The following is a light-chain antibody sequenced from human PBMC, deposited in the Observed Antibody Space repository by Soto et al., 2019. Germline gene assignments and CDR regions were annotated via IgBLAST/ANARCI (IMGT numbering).Light chain of an antibody. Sequence: EVVLTQSPGTLSLSPGERATLSCRTSQSVSSSYLAWYQQKPGLAPRLLIYGASSRATGISDRFSGSGSGTDFTITISRLEPEDFAVYYCQQYGSSPPYTFGQGTKLEIK. J-gene: IGKJ2*01. V-gene: IGKV3-20*01. CDR1: QSVSSSY. CDR3: QQYGSSPPYT. CDR2: GAS.